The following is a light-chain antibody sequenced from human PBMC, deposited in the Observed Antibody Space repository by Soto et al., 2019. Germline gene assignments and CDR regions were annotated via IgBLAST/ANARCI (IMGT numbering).Light chain of an antibody. CDR2: DVS. CDR3: SSYTRSSTYV. J-gene: IGLJ1*01. CDR1: SSDVGGYNY. V-gene: IGLV2-14*01. Sequence: QSVLTQPASVSGSPGQSITISCTGTSSDVGGYNYVSWYQQHPGKAPKLMIYDVSNRPSGVSNRFSGSKSGNTASLTISGLHAEDEADYYCSSYTRSSTYVFGTGTKVTVL.